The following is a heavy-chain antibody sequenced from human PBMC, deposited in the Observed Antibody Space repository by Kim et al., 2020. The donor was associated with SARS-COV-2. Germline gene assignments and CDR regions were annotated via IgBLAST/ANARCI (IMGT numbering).Heavy chain of an antibody. Sequence: ADSGKGRFTIPRDNSKNTLYLQMNSRRAEDTAVYYCAKSATAMVDTAYDYWGQGTLVTVSS. J-gene: IGHJ4*02. D-gene: IGHD5-18*01. V-gene: IGHV3-23*03. CDR3: AKSATAMVDTAYDY.